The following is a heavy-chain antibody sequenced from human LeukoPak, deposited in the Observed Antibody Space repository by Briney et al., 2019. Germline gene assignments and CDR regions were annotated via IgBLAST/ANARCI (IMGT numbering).Heavy chain of an antibody. CDR3: ASDSSGYIEAFDI. J-gene: IGHJ3*02. CDR1: GGSISSYY. CDR2: IYYSGST. V-gene: IGHV4-59*08. Sequence: SETLSLTCTVSGGSISSYYWSWIRQPPGKGLEWIGYIYYSGSTNYNPSLKSRVTISVDTSKNQFSLKLSSVTAADTAVYYCASDSSGYIEAFDIWGQGTMVTVSS. D-gene: IGHD3-22*01.